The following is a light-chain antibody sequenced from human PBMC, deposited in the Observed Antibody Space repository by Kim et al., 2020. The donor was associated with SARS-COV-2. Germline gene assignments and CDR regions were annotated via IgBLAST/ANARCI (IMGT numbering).Light chain of an antibody. J-gene: IGKJ1*01. CDR3: QQSHRT. CDR1: QSISSY. Sequence: DIQMTQSPSSLSASVGDRVTITCRASQSISSYLNWYQQKPGKAPKLLIYAASSLQSGVPSRFSGSGSGTDFTLTISSLQPEDFATYYCQQSHRTFGQGTKVDIK. CDR2: AAS. V-gene: IGKV1-39*01.